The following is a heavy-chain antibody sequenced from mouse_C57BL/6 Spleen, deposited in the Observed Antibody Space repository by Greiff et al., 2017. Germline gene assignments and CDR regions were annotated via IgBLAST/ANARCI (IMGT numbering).Heavy chain of an antibody. D-gene: IGHD2-4*01. CDR1: GYTFTSYG. J-gene: IGHJ2*01. CDR2: IYPRSGNT. CDR3: ARDDYDLYYFDY. Sequence: ESGAELARPGASVKLSCKASGYTFTSYGISWVKQRTGQGLEWIGEIYPRSGNTYYNEKFKGKATLTADKSSSTAYMELRSLTSEDSAVYFCARDDYDLYYFDYWGQGTTLTVSS. V-gene: IGHV1-81*01.